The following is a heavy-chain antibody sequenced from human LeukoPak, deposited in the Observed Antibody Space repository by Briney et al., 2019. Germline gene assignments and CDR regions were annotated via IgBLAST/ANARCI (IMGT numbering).Heavy chain of an antibody. V-gene: IGHV2-5*01. CDR2: IYWNDDK. D-gene: IGHD4-17*01. CDR3: ILLHRIDSGDYSLSNWFDP. Sequence: ASGPTLVNPTQTLTLTCTFSGFSLSTRGVGVGWIRQPPGKALEWLSLIYWNDDKRYSPSLKTRLTMSKDTSRNQVVLTVTGLDPVDTVRHSHILLHRIDSGDYSLSNWFDPWGQGTLVTVSS. CDR1: GFSLSTRGVG. J-gene: IGHJ5*02.